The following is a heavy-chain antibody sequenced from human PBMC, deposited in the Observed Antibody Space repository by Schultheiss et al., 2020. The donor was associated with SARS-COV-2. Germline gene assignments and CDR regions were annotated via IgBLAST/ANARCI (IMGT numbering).Heavy chain of an antibody. CDR1: GGSISSGDYY. V-gene: IGHV4-31*03. Sequence: LRLSCTVSGGSISSGDYYWSWIRQHPGKGLEWIGYIYYSGSTYYNPSLKSRVTISVDTSKNQFSLKLSSVTAADTAVYYCARGFWSGYKSNYWGQGTLVTVSS. D-gene: IGHD3-3*01. J-gene: IGHJ4*02. CDR3: ARGFWSGYKSNY. CDR2: IYYSGST.